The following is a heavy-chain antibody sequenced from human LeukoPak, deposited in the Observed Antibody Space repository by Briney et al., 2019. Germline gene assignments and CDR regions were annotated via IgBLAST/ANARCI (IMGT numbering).Heavy chain of an antibody. J-gene: IGHJ6*03. CDR3: ARGPAAITYYYYMDV. Sequence: SGTLSLTCTVSGDSISSYYWSWIRQPPGEGLEWIGYIYYSGSTNYNPSLKSRVTISVDTSKNQFSLKLSSVTAADTAVYYCARGPAAITYYYYMDVWGKGTTVTVSS. V-gene: IGHV4-59*01. D-gene: IGHD2-2*02. CDR2: IYYSGST. CDR1: GDSISSYY.